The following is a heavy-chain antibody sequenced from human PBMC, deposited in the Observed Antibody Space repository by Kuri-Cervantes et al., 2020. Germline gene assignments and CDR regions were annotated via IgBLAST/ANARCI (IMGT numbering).Heavy chain of an antibody. CDR1: GGSFSGYY. CDR2: INHSGTT. Sequence: ESLKISCAVYGGSFSGYYWSWIRQPPGKGLEWIGEINHSGTTNYNPSLKSRVTISVDTSKNQFSLKLGSVTAADTAVYYCARDAQVWGKGTTVTVSS. V-gene: IGHV4-34*01. J-gene: IGHJ6*04. CDR3: ARDAQV. D-gene: IGHD2-2*01.